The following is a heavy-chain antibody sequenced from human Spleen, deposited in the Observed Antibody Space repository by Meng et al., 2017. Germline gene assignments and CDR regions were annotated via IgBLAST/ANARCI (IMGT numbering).Heavy chain of an antibody. CDR2: IGDSGGRM. CDR1: GFTFNTYT. CDR3: ARDWRIYSNYHVFDP. D-gene: IGHD4-11*01. J-gene: IGHJ5*02. V-gene: IGHV3-21*01. Sequence: GESLKISCAASGFTFNTYTMNWVRQVPGKGLEWVSSIGDSGGRMYYAESVKGRFTISRDNAKNSLYLQMNSLRAEDTAVYYCARDWRIYSNYHVFDPWGQGTLVTVSS.